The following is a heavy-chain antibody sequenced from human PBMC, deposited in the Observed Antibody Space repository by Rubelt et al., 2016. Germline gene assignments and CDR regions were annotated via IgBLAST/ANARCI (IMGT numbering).Heavy chain of an antibody. CDR1: GFTFSSYA. V-gene: IGHV3-23*01. CDR2: ISGSGGST. D-gene: IGHD1-26*01. Sequence: GGSLRLSCAASGFTFSSYAMSWVRQAPGKGLEWVSAISGSGGSTYYADSVKGRFTISRDNSKNTLYLQMNSLRAEDTAVYYCAKSEMQRATGYRPHDYWGQGTLVTVSS. J-gene: IGHJ4*02. CDR3: AKSEMQRATGYRPHDY.